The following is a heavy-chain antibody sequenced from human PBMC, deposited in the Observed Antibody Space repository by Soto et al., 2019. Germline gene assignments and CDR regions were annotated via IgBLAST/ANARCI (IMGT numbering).Heavy chain of an antibody. CDR2: IWYDGSNK. V-gene: IGHV3-33*01. J-gene: IGHJ4*02. Sequence: QVQLVESGGGVVQPGRSLRLSCAASGFTFSSYGMHWVRQAPGKGLEWVAVIWYDGSNKYYADSVKGRFTISRDNSKNTLYLQMNSLRAEDTAVYYCARDYALPYSGSYASFDYWGQGTLVTVSS. CDR1: GFTFSSYG. CDR3: ARDYALPYSGSYASFDY. D-gene: IGHD1-26*01.